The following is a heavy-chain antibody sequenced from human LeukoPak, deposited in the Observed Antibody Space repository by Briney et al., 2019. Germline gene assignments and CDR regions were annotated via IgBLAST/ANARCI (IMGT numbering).Heavy chain of an antibody. CDR2: ISGDNGNT. Sequence: ASVKVSCKASGYTFTRYGISWVRQAPGQGLEWMGWISGDNGNTNYAQKLQGRVIMTTDTSTSTAYMELRSLRSDDTAVYYCARDGTKLAWFGELRITRYYYYYMDVWGKGTTATISS. CDR1: GYTFTRYG. J-gene: IGHJ6*03. D-gene: IGHD3-10*01. CDR3: ARDGTKLAWFGELRITRYYYYYMDV. V-gene: IGHV1-18*01.